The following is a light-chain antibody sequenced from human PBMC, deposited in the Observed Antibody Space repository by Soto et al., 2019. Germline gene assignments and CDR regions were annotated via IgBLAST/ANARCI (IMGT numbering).Light chain of an antibody. CDR3: QQYNSYPWT. V-gene: IGKV1-5*01. CDR2: DAS. CDR1: QSISSW. Sequence: DIQMTQSPSTLSASVGDRVTITCRASQSISSWLAWYQQKPGKAPKLLIYDASSLESVVPSRFSGSGSGTEFTLTISSLQPDDFATYCCQQYNSYPWTFGQGTKGESK. J-gene: IGKJ1*01.